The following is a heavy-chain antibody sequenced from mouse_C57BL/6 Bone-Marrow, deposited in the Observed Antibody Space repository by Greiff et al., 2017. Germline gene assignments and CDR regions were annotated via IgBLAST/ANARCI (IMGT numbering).Heavy chain of an antibody. CDR1: GYSFTGYY. Sequence: VQLQQSGPELVNPGASVKISCKASGYSFTGYYMNWVKQSPEKSLEWIGEINPSTGGTTYNQKFKAKATLTVDKSSSTAYMQLKSLTSEDSAVYYCARWGGSSLAFDYWGQGTTLTVSS. D-gene: IGHD1-1*01. CDR2: INPSTGGT. V-gene: IGHV1-42*01. J-gene: IGHJ2*01. CDR3: ARWGGSSLAFDY.